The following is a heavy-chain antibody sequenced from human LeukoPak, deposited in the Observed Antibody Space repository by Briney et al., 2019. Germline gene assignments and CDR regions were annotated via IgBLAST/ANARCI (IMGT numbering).Heavy chain of an antibody. Sequence: GGSLRLSCAASGFTFSSYGMHWVRQAPGKGLEWVAVIWYDGSNKYYADSVKGRFTISRDNSKNTLYLQMNSLRAEDTAVYYCARAYSSGWDFDYWGQGTLVTVSS. V-gene: IGHV3-33*01. CDR3: ARAYSSGWDFDY. CDR1: GFTFSSYG. CDR2: IWYDGSNK. J-gene: IGHJ4*02. D-gene: IGHD6-19*01.